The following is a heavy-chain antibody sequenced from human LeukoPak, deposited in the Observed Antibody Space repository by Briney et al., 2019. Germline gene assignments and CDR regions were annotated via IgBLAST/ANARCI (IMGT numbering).Heavy chain of an antibody. V-gene: IGHV5-51*01. J-gene: IGHJ4*02. CDR1: GYSFTSYW. CDR3: AIFKHHLRPDY. CDR2: IYPDDSDT. D-gene: IGHD3-3*01. Sequence: GESLKISCKGSGYSFTSYWIGWVRQMPGKGLEWMGIIYPDDSDTRYSPSFHGQVTISADKSISTAYLQWSSLKASDTAMYYCAIFKHHLRPDYWGQGTLVTVFS.